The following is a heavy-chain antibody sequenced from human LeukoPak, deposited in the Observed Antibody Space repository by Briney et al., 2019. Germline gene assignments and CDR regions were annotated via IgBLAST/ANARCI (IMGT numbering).Heavy chain of an antibody. D-gene: IGHD6-19*01. CDR2: IYSGGST. V-gene: IGHV3-53*01. Sequence: PGGSLRLSCAASGFTVSSNYMSWVRQAPGKGLEWVSVIYSGGSTYYADSVKGRFTISRDNSKNTLYLQMNSLRAEDTAVYYCAKDAPFYSSGWYPYGMDVWGQGTTVTVSS. CDR3: AKDAPFYSSGWYPYGMDV. J-gene: IGHJ6*02. CDR1: GFTVSSNY.